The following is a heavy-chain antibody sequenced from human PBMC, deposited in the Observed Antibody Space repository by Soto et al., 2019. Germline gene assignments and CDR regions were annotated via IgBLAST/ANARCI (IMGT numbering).Heavy chain of an antibody. J-gene: IGHJ3*02. CDR3: AKIMLTVTTAAFDI. D-gene: IGHD4-17*01. V-gene: IGHV3-7*01. Sequence: GGSLRLSCVASGFSFAKAWMSWVRQAPGKGLEWVANIKQDGSEKYYVDSVKGRFTISRDNVKNSLYLQMNSLRAEDTAVYYCAKIMLTVTTAAFDIWGQGTMVTVSS. CDR2: IKQDGSEK. CDR1: GFSFAKAW.